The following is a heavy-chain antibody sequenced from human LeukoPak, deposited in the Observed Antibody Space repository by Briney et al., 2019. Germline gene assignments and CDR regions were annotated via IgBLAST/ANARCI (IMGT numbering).Heavy chain of an antibody. CDR1: GGSVSGYY. CDR3: ARENDVTGNALDV. V-gene: IGHV4-59*02. D-gene: IGHD2-2*01. J-gene: IGHJ6*02. Sequence: SETLSLTCVVSGGSVSGYYWGWIRQPPGKGLEWIGYIYYSGSTNYNPSLKSRVTVSVDTSKNQFSLKLSSVTAADTAVYYCARENDVTGNALDVWGQGTTVTVSS. CDR2: IYYSGST.